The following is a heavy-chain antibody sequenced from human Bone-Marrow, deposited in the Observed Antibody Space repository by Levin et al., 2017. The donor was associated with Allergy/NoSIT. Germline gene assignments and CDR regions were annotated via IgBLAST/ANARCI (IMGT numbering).Heavy chain of an antibody. J-gene: IGHJ4*02. D-gene: IGHD2-21*01. V-gene: IGHV4-59*08. Sequence: SETLSLTRTVSGGSISSYYWSWIRQPPGKGLEWIGYIYYSGSTNYNPSLKSRVTISVDTSKNQFSLKLSSVTAADTAVYYCARQASRCAFDYWGQGTLVTVSS. CDR3: ARQASRCAFDY. CDR2: IYYSGST. CDR1: GGSISSYY.